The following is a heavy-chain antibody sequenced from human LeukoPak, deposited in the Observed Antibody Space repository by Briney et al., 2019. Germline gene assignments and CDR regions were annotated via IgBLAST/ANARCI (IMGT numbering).Heavy chain of an antibody. J-gene: IGHJ6*02. CDR1: GYTFTSYD. CDR3: ARAPYSSSWYSLFRLPPGTLYYYYYGMDV. CDR2: MNPNSGNT. Sequence: ASVKVPCKASGYTFTSYDINWVRQATGQGLEWMGWMNPNSGNTGYAQKFQGRVTMTRNTSISTAYMELSSLRSEDTAVYYCARAPYSSSWYSLFRLPPGTLYYYYYGMDVWGQGTTVTVSS. V-gene: IGHV1-8*01. D-gene: IGHD6-13*01.